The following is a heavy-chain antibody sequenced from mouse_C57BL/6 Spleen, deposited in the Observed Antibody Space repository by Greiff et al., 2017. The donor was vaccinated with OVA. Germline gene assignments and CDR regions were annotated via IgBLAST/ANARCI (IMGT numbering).Heavy chain of an antibody. CDR2: IDPSDSYT. V-gene: IGHV1-69*01. CDR1: GYTFTSYW. Sequence: QVQLQQPGAELVMPGASVKLSCKASGYTFTSYWMHWVKQRPGQGLEWIGEIDPSDSYTNYNQKFKGKSTLTVDKSSSTAYMQLSNLTSEDSAVYYCARHLYAMDYWGQGTSVTVSS. J-gene: IGHJ4*01. CDR3: ARHLYAMDY.